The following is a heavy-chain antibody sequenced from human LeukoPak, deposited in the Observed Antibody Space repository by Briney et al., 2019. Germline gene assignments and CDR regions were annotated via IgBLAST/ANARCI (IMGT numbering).Heavy chain of an antibody. CDR1: GFSFSSYW. CDR2: IKQDGSEK. CDR3: SRRLCASGSYWSAPCNGMDV. D-gene: IGHD3-10*01. V-gene: IGHV3-7*01. Sequence: GGSLRLSCAASGFSFSSYWRSWVRQAPGKGLEWVANIKQDGSEKYYVDSVKGRFTISRDNAKNSLYLQMNSLRAEDTAVYYCSRRLCASGSYWSAPCNGMDVWGQGTTVTVSS. J-gene: IGHJ6*02.